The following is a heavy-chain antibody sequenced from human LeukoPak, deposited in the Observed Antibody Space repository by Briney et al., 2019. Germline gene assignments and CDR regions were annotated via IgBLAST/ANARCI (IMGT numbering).Heavy chain of an antibody. Sequence: SVKVSCKASGSTFLTSAVQWVRQARGQGLEWIAWIVVGSGNTNYAQRFQERVTITRDMSTRAVYMELTGLRSDDTAVYYCAAGGTIWDFDYWGQGTLVTVSS. CDR3: AAGGTIWDFDY. D-gene: IGHD3-3*01. CDR1: GSTFLTSA. V-gene: IGHV1-58*01. J-gene: IGHJ4*02. CDR2: IVVGSGNT.